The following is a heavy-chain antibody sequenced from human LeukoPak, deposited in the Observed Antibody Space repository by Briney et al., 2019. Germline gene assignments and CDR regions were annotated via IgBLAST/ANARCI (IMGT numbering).Heavy chain of an antibody. J-gene: IGHJ4*02. D-gene: IGHD3-10*01. CDR3: AKDLVGSTMVRGVIFDY. CDR1: GFTFSSYA. V-gene: IGHV3-23*01. CDR2: ISGSGGST. Sequence: GGSLRLSCAASGFTFSSYAMSWVRQAPGKGLEWVSAISGSGGSTYYADSVKGRFTISRDNSKNTLYLQMNSLRAEDTAVYYCAKDLVGSTMVRGVIFDYWGQGTLVTVSS.